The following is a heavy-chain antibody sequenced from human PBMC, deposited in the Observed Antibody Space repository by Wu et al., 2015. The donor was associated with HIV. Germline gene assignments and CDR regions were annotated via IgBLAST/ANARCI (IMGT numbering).Heavy chain of an antibody. CDR1: GYTFKNFY. J-gene: IGHJ4*02. CDR3: ASAYSTGWYSDY. D-gene: IGHD6-19*01. CDR2: INPNSGGT. V-gene: IGHV1-2*02. Sequence: QVQLVQSGAEVKKPGASVKVSCKASGYTFKNFYIHWVRQAPGQGLEWMGWINPNSGGTNYAQKFQGRVTMTRDTSISTAYMELSRLRYDDTAVYYCASAYSTGWYSDYWGQGTLVTVSS.